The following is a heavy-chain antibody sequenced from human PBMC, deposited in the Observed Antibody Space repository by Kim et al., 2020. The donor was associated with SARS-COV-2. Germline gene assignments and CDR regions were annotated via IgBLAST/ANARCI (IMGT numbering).Heavy chain of an antibody. CDR1: GYSFTSYW. Sequence: GESLKISCKGSGYSFTSYWIGWVRQMPGKGLEWMGIIYPGDSDTRYSPSFQGQVTISADKSISTAYLQWSSLKASDTAMYYCARIPAQYYGSGSYGYYYYYGMDVWGQGTTVTVSS. J-gene: IGHJ6*02. CDR2: IYPGDSDT. CDR3: ARIPAQYYGSGSYGYYYYYGMDV. D-gene: IGHD3-10*01. V-gene: IGHV5-51*01.